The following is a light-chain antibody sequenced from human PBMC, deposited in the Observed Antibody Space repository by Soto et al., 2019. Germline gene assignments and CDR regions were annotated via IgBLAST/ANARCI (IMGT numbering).Light chain of an antibody. Sequence: IRMTQSPSSLSASTGDRVTITCRASQGISSYLAWYQQKPGKAPKLLIYAASTLQSGVPSRFSGSGSGTEFTLTISSLQPEDFATYYCQQLNSYPFTFGQGTRLEIK. CDR1: QGISSY. CDR2: AAS. V-gene: IGKV1-9*01. J-gene: IGKJ5*01. CDR3: QQLNSYPFT.